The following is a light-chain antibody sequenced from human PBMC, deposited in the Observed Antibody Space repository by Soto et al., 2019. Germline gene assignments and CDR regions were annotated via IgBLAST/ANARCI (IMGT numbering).Light chain of an antibody. CDR1: SSNIARNT. CDR3: AAWDDSLNGYV. V-gene: IGLV1-44*01. Sequence: VLTQPPSASGTPGQRVTISCSGSSSNIARNTVNWYEQLPGTAPKLLIYSNNQRPSGVPDRFSGSKSGTSASLAISGLQSEDEADYYCAAWDDSLNGYVFGTGTKVTVL. J-gene: IGLJ1*01. CDR2: SNN.